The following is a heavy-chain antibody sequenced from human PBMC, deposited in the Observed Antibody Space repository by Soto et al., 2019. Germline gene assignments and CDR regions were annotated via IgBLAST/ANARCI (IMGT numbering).Heavy chain of an antibody. CDR1: GFSFGSYA. Sequence: GGSLRLSCAASGFSFGSYALSWARQAPGKGLEWVSTISGSDGKTFYADSVKGRFSISRDTSQNTLYLQMNSLRADDTAIYYCASLGRHGWGQGTTVTVSS. CDR2: ISGSDGKT. V-gene: IGHV3-23*01. J-gene: IGHJ6*02. CDR3: ASLGRHG. D-gene: IGHD3-16*01.